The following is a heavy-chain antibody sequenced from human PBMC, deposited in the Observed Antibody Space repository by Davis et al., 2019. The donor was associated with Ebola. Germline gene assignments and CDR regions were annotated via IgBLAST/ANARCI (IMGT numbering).Heavy chain of an antibody. CDR2: ISWNSGSI. D-gene: IGHD6-6*01. J-gene: IGHJ6*02. V-gene: IGHV3-9*01. CDR3: ARGGYSSSSFLYYYGMDV. CDR1: GFTFDDYA. Sequence: SLKISCAASGFTFDDYAMHWVRKAPGKGLEWVSGISWNSGSIGYADSVKGRFTISRDNAKNSLYLQMNSLRAEDTAVYYCARGGYSSSSFLYYYGMDVWGQGTTVTVSS.